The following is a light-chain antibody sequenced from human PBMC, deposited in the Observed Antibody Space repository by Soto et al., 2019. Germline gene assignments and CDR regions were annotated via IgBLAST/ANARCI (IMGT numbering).Light chain of an antibody. CDR1: QSVSSI. J-gene: IGKJ1*01. Sequence: IVMTQSPATLSVSPGERATLSCRASQSVSSILAWYQQKPGQAPRLLIYGASTRATGIPARFSGSGSGTEFTLTISRLQSEDFAVYYCQQYNYWPRTFGQGTNVEIK. CDR2: GAS. CDR3: QQYNYWPRT. V-gene: IGKV3-15*01.